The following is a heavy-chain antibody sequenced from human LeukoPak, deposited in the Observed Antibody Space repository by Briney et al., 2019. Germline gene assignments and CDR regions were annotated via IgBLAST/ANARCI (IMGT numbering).Heavy chain of an antibody. CDR3: ARETPPSGWFRNFDP. D-gene: IGHD6-19*01. CDR2: IYYSGST. CDR1: GGSISSYY. Sequence: SETLSLTCTVSGGSISSYYWSWIRQPPGKGLDWIGNIYYSGSTNYSPSLKSRVTISVDTSKNQFSLKLSSVTAADTAVYYCARETPPSGWFRNFDPWGQGTLVTVSS. J-gene: IGHJ5*02. V-gene: IGHV4-59*01.